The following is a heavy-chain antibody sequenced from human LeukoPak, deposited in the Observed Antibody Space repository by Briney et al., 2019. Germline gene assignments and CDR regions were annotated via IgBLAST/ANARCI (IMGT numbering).Heavy chain of an antibody. J-gene: IGHJ5*02. CDR3: SRHEHKALAGDT. CDR1: GGSISRSYYY. Sequence: SETLSLTCSVSGGSISRSYYYWGWIRQPPGKGLEWIGTIYYSGNTFYSPSLKSRVTISVDTSINHFSLTLTSLAAADTAVYFCSRHEHKALAGDTWGQGTLVTVSS. CDR2: IYYSGNT. V-gene: IGHV4-39*01. D-gene: IGHD6-19*01.